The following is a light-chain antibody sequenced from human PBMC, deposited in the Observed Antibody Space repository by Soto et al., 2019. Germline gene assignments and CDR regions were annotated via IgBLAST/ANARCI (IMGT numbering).Light chain of an antibody. CDR1: SSNIGSNY. CDR3: AAWDDSLSGHVV. Sequence: QSVLTQPPSASGTPGQRVTISCSGSSSNIGSNYVYWYQQLPGTAPKLLIYRNNQRPSGVPDRFSGSKSGTSASLAISGLRSEDEADYYCAAWDDSLSGHVVFSGGTQLTVL. CDR2: RNN. V-gene: IGLV1-47*01. J-gene: IGLJ2*01.